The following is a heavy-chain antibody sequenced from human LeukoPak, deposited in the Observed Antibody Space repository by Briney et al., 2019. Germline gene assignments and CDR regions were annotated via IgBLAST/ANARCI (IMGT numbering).Heavy chain of an antibody. CDR2: IKQDGSEI. CDR1: GFTFNRYG. J-gene: IGHJ4*02. V-gene: IGHV3-7*03. CDR3: ARDKIVGATNFDY. D-gene: IGHD1-26*01. Sequence: PGGSLRLSCAASGFTFNRYGMSWVRQAPGEGPEWVANIKQDGSEIYYVDSVKGRFTISRDNAKNSLYLQMNSLRAEDTAVYYCARDKIVGATNFDYWGQGTLVTVSS.